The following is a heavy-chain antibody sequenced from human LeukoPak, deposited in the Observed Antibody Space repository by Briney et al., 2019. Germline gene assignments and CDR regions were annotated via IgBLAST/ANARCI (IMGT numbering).Heavy chain of an antibody. V-gene: IGHV3-23*01. CDR3: ANSNYDSSGYHDY. CDR1: GFTFSSYA. CDR2: ISGSGGST. Sequence: GGSLRLSCAASGFTFSSYAMSWVRRAPGKGLEWVSAISGSGGSTYYADSVKGRFTISRDNSKNTLYLQMNSLRAEDTAVYYCANSNYDSSGYHDYWGQGTLVTVSS. J-gene: IGHJ4*02. D-gene: IGHD3-22*01.